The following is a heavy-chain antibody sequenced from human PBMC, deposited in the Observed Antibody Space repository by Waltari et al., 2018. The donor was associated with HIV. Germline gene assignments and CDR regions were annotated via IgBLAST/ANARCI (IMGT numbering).Heavy chain of an antibody. Sequence: QVRLVQSGAEVKKSWASVKVSCKASGFRFTRYGFHWVRQAPGQGLEWMGWIHTYTGNTDSAENFQGRVTMTRDTFTNTIYMELRTLKSDDSAIYFCVRDLSPMGKSGWYDSWGQGTVVTVSS. J-gene: IGHJ1*01. CDR3: VRDLSPMGKSGWYDS. CDR1: GFRFTRYG. V-gene: IGHV1-18*04. D-gene: IGHD6-19*01. CDR2: IHTYTGNT.